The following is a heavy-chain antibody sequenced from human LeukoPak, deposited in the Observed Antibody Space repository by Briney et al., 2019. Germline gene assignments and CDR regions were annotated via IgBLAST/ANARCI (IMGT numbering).Heavy chain of an antibody. J-gene: IGHJ5*02. CDR3: AKDFSFYDYVWGSYDNWFDP. D-gene: IGHD3-16*01. V-gene: IGHV3-23*01. Sequence: GSLRLSCAASGFTFSSYAMSWVRQAPGKGLEWVSAISGSGGSTYYADSVKGRFTISRDNSKNTLYLQMNSLRAEDTAVYYCAKDFSFYDYVWGSYDNWFDPWGQGTLVTVSS. CDR2: ISGSGGST. CDR1: GFTFSSYA.